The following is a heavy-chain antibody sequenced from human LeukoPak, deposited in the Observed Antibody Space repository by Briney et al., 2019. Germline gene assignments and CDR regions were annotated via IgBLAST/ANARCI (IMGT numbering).Heavy chain of an antibody. CDR3: AAVSIAVPIAMHAFDI. Sequence: ASVKVSCKVSGYTLTEFSIHWVRQAPGRGLEWMGGFDPEDGEAVYAQKFQGRVTMTADISTDTASMALSSLRSDDTAVYFCAAVSIAVPIAMHAFDIWGQGTMVTVFS. J-gene: IGHJ3*02. CDR1: GYTLTEFS. V-gene: IGHV1-24*01. CDR2: FDPEDGEA. D-gene: IGHD2-2*01.